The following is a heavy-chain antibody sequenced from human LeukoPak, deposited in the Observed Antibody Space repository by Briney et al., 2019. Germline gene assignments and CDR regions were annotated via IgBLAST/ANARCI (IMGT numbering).Heavy chain of an antibody. CDR1: GFTFTNFA. CDR3: ARGVTAVASDY. D-gene: IGHD4-23*01. J-gene: IGHJ4*02. Sequence: PGGSLRLSCAASGFTFTNFALSWIRQPPGKGLEWIGEINHNGITNYNPSLKSRLTISVDTSKNQFSLKLSSVTAADTAVYYCARGVTAVASDYWGQGTMVTVSS. CDR2: INHNGIT. V-gene: IGHV4-34*01.